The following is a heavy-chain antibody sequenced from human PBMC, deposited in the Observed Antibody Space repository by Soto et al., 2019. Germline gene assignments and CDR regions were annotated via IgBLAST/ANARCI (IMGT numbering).Heavy chain of an antibody. CDR1: GFTFSNYA. Sequence: LRLSCAASGFTFSNYAMQWVRQAPGKGLEWVGVISSDGGQKFYIDSVKGRFTISRDKSKNTLYLQMSSLRSDDTAVYYCAKDAGAAGTFDFWGRGTLVTVSS. D-gene: IGHD6-13*01. CDR2: ISSDGGQK. V-gene: IGHV3-30*18. CDR3: AKDAGAAGTFDF. J-gene: IGHJ4*02.